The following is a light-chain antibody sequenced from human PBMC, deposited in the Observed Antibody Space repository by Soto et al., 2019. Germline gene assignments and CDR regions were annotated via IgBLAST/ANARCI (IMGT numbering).Light chain of an antibody. CDR1: SSDVGDYNY. Sequence: HSVLTQPASVSGSPGQSITISCTGTSSDVGDYNYVSWYQQHPGKAPKLMIYDVSNRPSGVSNRFSGSKSGNTASLTISGLQAEDEADYYCSSYTSSSTPVVFGGGTTLTVL. V-gene: IGLV2-14*01. CDR3: SSYTSSSTPVV. CDR2: DVS. J-gene: IGLJ2*01.